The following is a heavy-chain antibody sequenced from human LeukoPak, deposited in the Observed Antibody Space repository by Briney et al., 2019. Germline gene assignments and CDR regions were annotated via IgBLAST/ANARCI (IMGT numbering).Heavy chain of an antibody. V-gene: IGHV3-23*01. CDR3: VKEGPRVHFDY. CDR2: IIGSGGST. CDR1: GFTFSHYA. J-gene: IGHJ4*02. Sequence: GGSLRLSCAASGFTFSHYAMSWVRQAPGKGLEWVSGIIGSGGSTYYADSVKGRFTISRDNSKTTVHLQMNSLKADDTAVYYCVKEGPRVHFDYWGQGTLVTVSS.